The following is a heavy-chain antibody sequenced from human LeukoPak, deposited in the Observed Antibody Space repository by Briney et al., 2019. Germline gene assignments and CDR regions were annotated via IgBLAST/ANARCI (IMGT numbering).Heavy chain of an antibody. J-gene: IGHJ4*02. Sequence: SETLSLTCTVSGGSINSYYWSWIRQPPGKGLEWIGYIYYSGNTNYNTSLTSRVTISVDTSKNQFSLRLSSVTAADTALYYCARVTGYMVEDYFDYWGQGTLVTVSS. CDR1: GGSINSYY. D-gene: IGHD6-13*01. V-gene: IGHV4-59*01. CDR2: IYYSGNT. CDR3: ARVTGYMVEDYFDY.